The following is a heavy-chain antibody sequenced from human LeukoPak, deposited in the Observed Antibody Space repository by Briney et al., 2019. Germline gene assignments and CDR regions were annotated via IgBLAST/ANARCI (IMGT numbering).Heavy chain of an antibody. CDR3: ARDRGIYYDSSGYYYIDY. CDR2: INPNTAGT. D-gene: IGHD3-22*01. V-gene: IGHV1-2*02. Sequence: ASVKVSFKASGYTFTDYYIHWVRQAPGQGLEWMGWINPNTAGTNYEQKFQGRVTMTRDTSISTVYMELSRLRSDDTAVYYCARDRGIYYDSSGYYYIDYWGQGTLVTVSS. CDR1: GYTFTDYY. J-gene: IGHJ4*02.